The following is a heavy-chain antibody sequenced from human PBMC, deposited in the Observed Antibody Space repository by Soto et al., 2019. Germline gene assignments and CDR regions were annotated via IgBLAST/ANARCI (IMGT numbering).Heavy chain of an antibody. CDR3: AKNDDFWSWGMDV. CDR2: ISSSGDGT. CDR1: GFTFNSYA. J-gene: IGHJ6*02. Sequence: EVQLLESGGGLIQPGGSLRLSCAASGFTFNSYAMTWVRQAPGKGLEWVSIISSSGDGTYYVDSVKGRFTISRDNSRNTLNLQMNSLRAEDTAVYYCAKNDDFWSWGMDVWGQGTTVTVSS. D-gene: IGHD3-3*01. V-gene: IGHV3-23*01.